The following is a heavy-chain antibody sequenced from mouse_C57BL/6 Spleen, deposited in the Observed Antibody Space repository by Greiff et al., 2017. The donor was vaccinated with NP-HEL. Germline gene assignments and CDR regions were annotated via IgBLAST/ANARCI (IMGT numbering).Heavy chain of an antibody. J-gene: IGHJ2*01. D-gene: IGHD2-3*01. V-gene: IGHV1-69*01. CDR2: IDPSDSYT. CDR1: GYTFTSYW. Sequence: QVQLQQPGAELVMPGASVKLSCKASGYTFTSYWMHWVKQRPGQGLEWIGEIDPSDSYTNYNQKFKGKSTLTVDKSSSTAYMPLSSLTSEDAAVYYCARWDGYFDYWGQGTTLTVSS. CDR3: ARWDGYFDY.